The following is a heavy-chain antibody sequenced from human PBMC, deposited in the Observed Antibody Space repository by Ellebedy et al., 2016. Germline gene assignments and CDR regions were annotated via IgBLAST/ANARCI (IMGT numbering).Heavy chain of an antibody. CDR2: IKTSGRT. J-gene: IGHJ4*02. Sequence: SETLSLXXTVSGGSISGYYWSWVRQPAGKGMEWIGRIKTSGRTDYNPSLKSRVTISVDTSKNQFSLKLSSVTAADTAVYYCARVEGGGDYYDSSYLGYWGQGTLVTVSP. CDR1: GGSISGYY. CDR3: ARVEGGGDYYDSSYLGY. V-gene: IGHV4-4*07. D-gene: IGHD3-22*01.